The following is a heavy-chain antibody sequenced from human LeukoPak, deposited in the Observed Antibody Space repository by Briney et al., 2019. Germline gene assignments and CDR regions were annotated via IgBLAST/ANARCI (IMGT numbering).Heavy chain of an antibody. CDR3: ARQWFGDWGYYFDY. V-gene: IGHV3-48*01. Sequence: GGSLRLSCAASGFTFSSFSMNWVRQAPGKGLEWVSYIRTSGTNTDYTGSVKGRFTISRDNAKNSLYLQMNSLRAEDTAIYYCARQWFGDWGYYFDYWGQGTLVTVSS. J-gene: IGHJ4*02. CDR2: IRTSGTNT. D-gene: IGHD3-10*01. CDR1: GFTFSSFS.